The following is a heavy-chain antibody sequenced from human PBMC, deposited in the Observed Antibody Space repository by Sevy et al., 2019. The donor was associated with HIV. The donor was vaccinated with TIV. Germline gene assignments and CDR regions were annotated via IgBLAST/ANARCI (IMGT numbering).Heavy chain of an antibody. CDR1: GYTLTELS. CDR2: FDPEDGKT. CDR3: ASTIYYYGSRWYYLDY. Sequence: ASVKVSCKVSGYTLTELSIHWVRQAPGKGLEWLVTFDPEDGKTIYAQNFQGRVTMTEDTSTDTTYLELSSLRSEDTAVYYCASTIYYYGSRWYYLDYWGQGTLVTVSS. J-gene: IGHJ4*02. D-gene: IGHD3-22*01. V-gene: IGHV1-24*01.